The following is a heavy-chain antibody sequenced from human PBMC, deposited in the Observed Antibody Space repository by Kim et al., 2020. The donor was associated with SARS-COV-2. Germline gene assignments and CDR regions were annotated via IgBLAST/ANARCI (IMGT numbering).Heavy chain of an antibody. CDR3: AKERGGSSGWYGFDY. Sequence: GGSLRLSCAASGFTFSSYAMSWVRQAPGKGLEWVSAISGSGGSTYYADSVKGRFTISRDNSKNTLYLQMNSLRAEETAVYYCAKERGGSSGWYGFDYWGQGTLVTVSS. D-gene: IGHD6-19*01. J-gene: IGHJ4*02. CDR2: ISGSGGST. V-gene: IGHV3-23*01. CDR1: GFTFSSYA.